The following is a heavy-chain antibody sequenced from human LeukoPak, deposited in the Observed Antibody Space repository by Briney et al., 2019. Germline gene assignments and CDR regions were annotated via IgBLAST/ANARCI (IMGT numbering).Heavy chain of an antibody. Sequence: GRSLRLSCAASAVICSNSWMSWLRQAPGKGPEWLGDIKTDGSDKYYVGSVKGRFTISRDNAKNSLYLQMNSLRAEDTAVYYCARDSLIQYGSGSYWRFDYWGQGILVTVSS. J-gene: IGHJ4*02. CDR3: ARDSLIQYGSGSYWRFDY. V-gene: IGHV3-7*03. CDR1: AVICSNSW. D-gene: IGHD3-10*01. CDR2: IKTDGSDK.